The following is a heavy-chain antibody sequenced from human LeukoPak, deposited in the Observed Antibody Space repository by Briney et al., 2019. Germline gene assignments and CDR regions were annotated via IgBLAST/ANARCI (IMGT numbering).Heavy chain of an antibody. Sequence: SETLSLTCTVSGGSISSSSYYWGWIRQPPGKGLEWIGGIYYSGSTYYNPSLKSRVTISIETSKNQISLRLNSVTAADTAMYYCAKSGGYGLIDYWGQGTLVTVSS. J-gene: IGHJ4*02. CDR3: AKSGGYGLIDY. CDR2: IYYSGST. CDR1: GGSISSSSYY. D-gene: IGHD1-26*01. V-gene: IGHV4-39*01.